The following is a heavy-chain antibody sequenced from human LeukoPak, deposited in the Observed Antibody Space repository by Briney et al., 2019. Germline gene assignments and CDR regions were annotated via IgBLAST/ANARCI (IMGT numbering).Heavy chain of an antibody. CDR1: GYTFTSYG. J-gene: IGHJ4*02. V-gene: IGHV1-18*01. D-gene: IGHD3-3*01. CDR2: ISAYNGNT. CDR3: ARNVLRFLEWFSGTFNFDY. Sequence: ASVKVSCTASGYTFTSYGISWVRQAPGQGLEWMGWISAYNGNTNYAQKLQGRVTMTTDTSTSTAYMEPRSLRSDDTAVYYCARNVLRFLEWFSGTFNFDYWGQGTLVTVSS.